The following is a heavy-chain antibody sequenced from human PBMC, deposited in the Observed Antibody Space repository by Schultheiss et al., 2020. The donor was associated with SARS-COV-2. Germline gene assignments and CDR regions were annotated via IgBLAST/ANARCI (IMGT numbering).Heavy chain of an antibody. V-gene: IGHV3-21*04. J-gene: IGHJ4*02. CDR1: GFMFNSYT. Sequence: GGSLRLSCGASGFMFNSYTMNWVRQAPGEGLEWVSSISGRSDYTYYADSVKGRFTISRDNAKNSLFLQMNSLRIEDTAVYYCAKDHAAEGYWGQGTLVTVSS. CDR2: ISGRSDYT. CDR3: AKDHAAEGY. D-gene: IGHD6-13*01.